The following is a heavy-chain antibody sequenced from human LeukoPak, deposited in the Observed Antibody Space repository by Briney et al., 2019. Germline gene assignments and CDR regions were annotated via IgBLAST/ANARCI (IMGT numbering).Heavy chain of an antibody. CDR2: INHSGYT. CDR1: GGSFSGYY. V-gene: IGHV4-34*01. Sequence: SETLSLTCAVYGGSFSGYYWSWIRQPPGKGLEWIGEINHSGYTNYNPSLKSRVTISVDTSKHQFSLKLSSVTAADTAVYYCARGRFVYGSYRSRDAFDIWGQGTMVTVSS. CDR3: ARGRFVYGSYRSRDAFDI. J-gene: IGHJ3*02. D-gene: IGHD1-26*01.